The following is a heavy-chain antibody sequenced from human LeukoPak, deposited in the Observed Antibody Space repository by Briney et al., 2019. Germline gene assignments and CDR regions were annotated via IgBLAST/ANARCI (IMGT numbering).Heavy chain of an antibody. CDR1: GFTFTTYE. J-gene: IGHJ4*02. V-gene: IGHV3-48*03. D-gene: IGHD1-26*01. Sequence: GGSLRLSCAASGFTFTTYEMNWVRQAPGKGLEWVSYISSRGDTIYYADSVKGRFTISRDNARNSLYLQMNSLRDEDTAVYYCARVRGATLSHHYFDYWGQGALVTVSS. CDR3: ARVRGATLSHHYFDY. CDR2: ISSRGDTI.